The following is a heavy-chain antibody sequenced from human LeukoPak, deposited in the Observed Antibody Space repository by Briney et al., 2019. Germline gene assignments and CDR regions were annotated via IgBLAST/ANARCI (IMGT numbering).Heavy chain of an antibody. J-gene: IGHJ4*02. V-gene: IGHV4-31*03. CDR3: AREAKTPRYYYDSSGYWDY. Sequence: PSETLSLTCTVSGGSISSGGYHWSWIRQHPGKGLEWIGYIYYSGSTYYNPSLKSRVTISVDTSKNQFSLKLSSVTAADTAVYYCAREAKTPRYYYDSSGYWDYWGQGTLVTVSS. CDR2: IYYSGST. D-gene: IGHD3-22*01. CDR1: GGSISSGGYH.